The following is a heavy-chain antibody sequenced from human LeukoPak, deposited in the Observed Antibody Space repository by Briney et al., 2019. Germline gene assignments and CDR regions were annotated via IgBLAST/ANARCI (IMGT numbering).Heavy chain of an antibody. CDR1: GGSFSGYY. Sequence: SETLSLTCAVYGGSFSGYYWSWIRQPPGKGLEWIGEINHSGSTNYNLSLKSRVTISVDTSKNQFSLKLSSVTAADTAVYYCARAYVDTAMVLHVGATVDYYYYMDVWGKGTTVTVSS. D-gene: IGHD5-18*01. J-gene: IGHJ6*03. CDR3: ARAYVDTAMVLHVGATVDYYYYMDV. V-gene: IGHV4-34*01. CDR2: INHSGST.